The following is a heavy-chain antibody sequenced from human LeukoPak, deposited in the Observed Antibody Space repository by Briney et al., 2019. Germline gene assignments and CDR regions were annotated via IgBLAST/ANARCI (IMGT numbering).Heavy chain of an antibody. D-gene: IGHD3-22*01. J-gene: IGHJ5*02. CDR2: IFSSGST. Sequence: SETLSLTCTVSGGSITGYYWSWIRQPPGKGLEWVRYIFSSGSTNYNPSLKSRITISLNTSKIQFSLKLISVTASDKAIYYYERLNKFLNTYYPDPWSQGTLVTVSS. CDR1: GGSITGYY. V-gene: IGHV4-59*08. CDR3: ERLNKFLNTYYPDP.